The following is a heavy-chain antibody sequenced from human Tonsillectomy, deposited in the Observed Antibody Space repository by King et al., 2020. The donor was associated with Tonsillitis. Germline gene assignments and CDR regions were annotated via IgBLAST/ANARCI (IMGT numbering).Heavy chain of an antibody. J-gene: IGHJ6*02. CDR2: ISYDGSNK. CDR1: GFTFSSYA. V-gene: IGHV3-30-3*01. Sequence: QLVQSGGGVVQPGRSLRLSCAASGFTFSSYAMHWVRQAPGKGLEWVAVISYDGSNKYYADSVKGRFTISRDNSKNTLYLQMNSLRAEDTAVYYCARDLRSDLYGMDVWGQGTTVTVSS. D-gene: IGHD3-3*01. CDR3: ARDLRSDLYGMDV.